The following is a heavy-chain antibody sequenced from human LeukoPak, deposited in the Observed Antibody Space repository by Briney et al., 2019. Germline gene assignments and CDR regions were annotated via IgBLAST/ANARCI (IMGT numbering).Heavy chain of an antibody. CDR2: ISSSGSTI. V-gene: IGHV3-48*03. Sequence: GGSLRLSCAASGFTFSSYEMNWVRQAPGKGLEWVSYISSSGSTIYYADSVKGRFTISRDNSKNTLYLQMNSLRAEDTAVYYCARESSGWPGSAFDIWGQGTMVTVSS. J-gene: IGHJ3*02. D-gene: IGHD6-19*01. CDR3: ARESSGWPGSAFDI. CDR1: GFTFSSYE.